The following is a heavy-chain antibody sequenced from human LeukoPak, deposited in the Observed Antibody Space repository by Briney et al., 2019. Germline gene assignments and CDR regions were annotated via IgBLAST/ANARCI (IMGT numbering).Heavy chain of an antibody. CDR3: ARGARDSAY. CDR1: GGSISSGDYY. D-gene: IGHD6-6*01. V-gene: IGHV4-30-4*01. Sequence: KPSETLSLTCTVSGGSISSGDYYWSWIRQPPGKGLEWIGYIYNSGGTYYNPSLKSRVSISVDTSKNQFSLKLTSVTAADTAVYYCARGARDSAYWGQGALVTVPT. CDR2: IYNSGGT. J-gene: IGHJ4*02.